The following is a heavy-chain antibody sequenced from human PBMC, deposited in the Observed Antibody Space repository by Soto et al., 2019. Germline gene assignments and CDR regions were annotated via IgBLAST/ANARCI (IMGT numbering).Heavy chain of an antibody. V-gene: IGHV3-74*01. J-gene: IGHJ4*02. CDR3: TRSITGFSYADS. D-gene: IGHD2-2*01. CDR2: INGDGSDT. CDR1: GFTFSTYW. Sequence: EVQLVESGGVLVQPGGSLRLSCAASGFTFSTYWMHWVRQAPGKGLVWVSRINGDGSDTVYTDLVKGRFTSSRDNAKNTLYLQINSLRAEDTAVYYCTRSITGFSYADSWGRGTLVTVSS.